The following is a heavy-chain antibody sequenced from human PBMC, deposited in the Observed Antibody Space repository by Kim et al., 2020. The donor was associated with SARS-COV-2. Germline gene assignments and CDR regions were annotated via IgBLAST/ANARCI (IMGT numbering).Heavy chain of an antibody. D-gene: IGHD5-18*01. Sequence: GGSRRLSCAASGLAFNNAWMRWLRQASGKGLEWVGHIRRRAAGGTTEYATAVKGRLTITRDDSEDTLYLQMNRLETEDTAVYYCARFGYRYSDDDWGQGALVTVSS. CDR2: IRRRAAGGTT. CDR3: ARFGYRYSDDD. J-gene: IGHJ4*02. V-gene: IGHV3-15*01. CDR1: GLAFNNAW.